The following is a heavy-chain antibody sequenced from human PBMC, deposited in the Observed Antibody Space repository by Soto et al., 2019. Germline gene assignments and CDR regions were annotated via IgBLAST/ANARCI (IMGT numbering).Heavy chain of an antibody. D-gene: IGHD6-19*01. J-gene: IGHJ4*02. V-gene: IGHV1-18*01. Sequence: QVQLVQSGAEVKKPGASVKVSCKGTGYTFTRHPIRWVRQAPGQGLEWMGWIGPSTGYTDYAPKFQGRITMTTDTSTTTVYMELRNLTSDDAAMSYCSRDPGDGSGHRDYWGQGTLVTVSS. CDR1: GYTFTRHP. CDR3: SRDPGDGSGHRDY. CDR2: IGPSTGYT.